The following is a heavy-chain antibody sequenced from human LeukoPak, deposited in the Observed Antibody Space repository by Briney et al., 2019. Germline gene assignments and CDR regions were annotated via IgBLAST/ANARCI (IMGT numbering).Heavy chain of an antibody. V-gene: IGHV3-21*01. CDR1: GFTFSSYS. CDR3: ARDMPSLRGAIDI. J-gene: IGHJ3*02. D-gene: IGHD2-2*01. Sequence: GGSLRLSCAASGFTFSSYSMNWVRQAPGKGLEWVSSISSSSSYIYYADSVKGRFTISRDNAKNSLYLQMNSLRAEDTAVYYCARDMPSLRGAIDIWGQGTMVTVSS. CDR2: ISSSSSYI.